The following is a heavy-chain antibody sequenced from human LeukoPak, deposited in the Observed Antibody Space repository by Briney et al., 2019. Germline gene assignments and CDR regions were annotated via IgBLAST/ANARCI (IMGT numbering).Heavy chain of an antibody. V-gene: IGHV1-18*01. Sequence: ASVKVSCKASGGTFSSQGISWVRQAPGQGLEWMGWNSAYNGNKNYAQKLQGRVTMTTDTPTSTPYMERRSLRSDDTAVYYCARDIGSYFDCWGQGTLVTVSS. CDR2: NSAYNGNK. D-gene: IGHD5/OR15-5a*01. CDR3: ARDIGSYFDC. CDR1: GGTFSSQG. J-gene: IGHJ4*02.